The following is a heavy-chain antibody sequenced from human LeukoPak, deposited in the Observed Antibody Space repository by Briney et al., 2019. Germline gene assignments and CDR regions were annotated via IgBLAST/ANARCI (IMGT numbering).Heavy chain of an antibody. CDR1: GGTFSSYA. CDR3: ARAAYAGYCSSTSCYLSWFAP. V-gene: IGHV1-69*13. Sequence: SVKVSCKASGGTFSSYAISWVRQAPGQGLEWMGGIIPIFGTANYAQKFQGRVTITADESTSTAYMELSSLRSEDTAVYYCARAAYAGYCSSTSCYLSWFAPWGQGTLVTVSS. D-gene: IGHD2-2*01. CDR2: IIPIFGTA. J-gene: IGHJ5*02.